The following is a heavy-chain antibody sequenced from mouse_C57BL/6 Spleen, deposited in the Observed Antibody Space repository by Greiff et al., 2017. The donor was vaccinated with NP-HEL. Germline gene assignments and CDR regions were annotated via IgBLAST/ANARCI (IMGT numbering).Heavy chain of an antibody. D-gene: IGHD1-1*01. CDR2: IYPGDGDT. CDR3: AAPSYGSSSHFDY. V-gene: IGHV1-80*01. Sequence: VKLQESGAELVKPGASVKISCKASGYAFSSYWMNWVKQRPGKGLEWIGQIYPGDGDTNYNGKFKGKATLTADKSSSTAYMQLSSLTSEDSAVYFCAAPSYGSSSHFDYWGQGTTLTVSS. J-gene: IGHJ2*01. CDR1: GYAFSSYW.